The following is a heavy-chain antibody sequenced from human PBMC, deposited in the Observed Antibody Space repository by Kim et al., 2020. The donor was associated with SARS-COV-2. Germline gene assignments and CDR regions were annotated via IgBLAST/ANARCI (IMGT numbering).Heavy chain of an antibody. CDR3: ARHYYDSSGYYR. D-gene: IGHD3-22*01. V-gene: IGHV3-66*04. J-gene: IGHJ4*02. Sequence: YYADYVKGRFTISRDNSKNTLYLQMNSLRAEDTAVYYCARHYYDSSGYYRWGQGTLVTVSS.